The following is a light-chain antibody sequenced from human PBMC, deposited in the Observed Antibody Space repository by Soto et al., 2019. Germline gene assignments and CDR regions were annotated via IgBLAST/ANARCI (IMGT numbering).Light chain of an antibody. CDR2: EVS. CDR3: CSYAGRTTPYV. Sequence: QSALTQPASVSGSPGQSITISCTGTSSDVGSYNLVSWYQHHPGKAPKLMIYEVSERPSGVSNRFSGSKSGNTASLTISGLQAEDDADYYCCSYAGRTTPYVFGTGTKLTVL. CDR1: SSDVGSYNL. J-gene: IGLJ1*01. V-gene: IGLV2-23*02.